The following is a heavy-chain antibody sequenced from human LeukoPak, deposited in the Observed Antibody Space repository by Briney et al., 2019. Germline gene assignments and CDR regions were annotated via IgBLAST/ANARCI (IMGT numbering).Heavy chain of an antibody. CDR3: AGATPYAFDI. V-gene: IGHV1-18*01. CDR2: ISAYNGNK. CDR1: GYTFTSYG. J-gene: IGHJ3*02. Sequence: ASVKVSCKASGYTFTSYGISWVRQAPGQGLEWIGLISAYNGNKNYAQKLQGRVSMTTDTSTSTAYMELRSLRSDDTAVYYCAGATPYAFDIWGQGTMVTVSS. D-gene: IGHD4-17*01.